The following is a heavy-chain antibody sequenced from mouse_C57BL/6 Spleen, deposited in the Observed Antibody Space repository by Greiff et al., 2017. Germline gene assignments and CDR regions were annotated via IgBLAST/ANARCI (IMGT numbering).Heavy chain of an antibody. Sequence: EVKLVESGGDLVKPGGSLKLSCAASGFTFSSYGMSWVRQTPDKRLEWVATISSGGSYTYYPDSVKGRFTISRDNAKNTLYLQMSSLKSEDTAMYYCARLPYDYYAMDYWGQGTSVTVSS. CDR2: ISSGGSYT. V-gene: IGHV5-6*01. CDR1: GFTFSSYG. J-gene: IGHJ4*01. CDR3: ARLPYDYYAMDY.